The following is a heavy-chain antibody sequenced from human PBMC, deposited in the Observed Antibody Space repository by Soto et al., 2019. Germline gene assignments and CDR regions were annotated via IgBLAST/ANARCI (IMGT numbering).Heavy chain of an antibody. CDR3: ERDFSAAAGEAGGMDV. J-gene: IGHJ6*02. CDR2: ISYDGSNK. CDR1: GFTFSSYA. Sequence: QVQLVESGGGVVQPGRSLRLSCAASGFTFSSYAMHWVRQAPGKGLEWVAVISYDGSNKYYADSVKGRFTISRDNSKNTLYLQMNSLRAEDTAVYYCERDFSAAAGEAGGMDVWGQGTTVTVSS. V-gene: IGHV3-30-3*01. D-gene: IGHD6-13*01.